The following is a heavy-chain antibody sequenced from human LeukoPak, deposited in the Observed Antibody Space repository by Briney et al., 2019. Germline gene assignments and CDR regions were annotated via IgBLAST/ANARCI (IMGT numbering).Heavy chain of an antibody. Sequence: GGSLRLSCAASGFTFSSYSMNWVRQAPGKGLEWVSYIRSSSSTIYYADSVKGRFTISRDNAKNSLYLQMSSLRAEDTAVYYCARRGGYGDSYWYFDLWGRGTLVTVSS. CDR2: IRSSSSTI. CDR1: GFTFSSYS. J-gene: IGHJ2*01. CDR3: ARRGGYGDSYWYFDL. D-gene: IGHD4-17*01. V-gene: IGHV3-48*01.